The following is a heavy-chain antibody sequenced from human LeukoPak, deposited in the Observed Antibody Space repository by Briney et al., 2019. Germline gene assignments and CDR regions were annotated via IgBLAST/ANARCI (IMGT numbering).Heavy chain of an antibody. V-gene: IGHV4-39*01. D-gene: IGHD3-16*01. CDR3: ARFTPQGYGWGGYNRFDP. Sequence: PSETLSLTCTVSGGSISSSSYYWGWIRQPPGKGLEWIGSIYYSGSTYYNPSLKSRVTISVDTSKNQFSLNLTSVTAADTAVYYCARFTPQGYGWGGYNRFDPWGQGTLVTVSS. J-gene: IGHJ5*02. CDR2: IYYSGST. CDR1: GGSISSSSYY.